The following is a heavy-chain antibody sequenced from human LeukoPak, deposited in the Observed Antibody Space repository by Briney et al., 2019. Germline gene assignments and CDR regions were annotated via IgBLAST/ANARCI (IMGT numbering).Heavy chain of an antibody. Sequence: ASVKVSCKASGYTFTGYYMHWVRQAPGQGLEWMGWINPNSGGTNYAQKFQGRVTMTRDTSISTAYMELSRLRSDDTAVYYCARDRSRTKYYYYMDVWGKGTTVTVSS. CDR1: GYTFTGYY. D-gene: IGHD2-2*01. V-gene: IGHV1-2*02. J-gene: IGHJ6*03. CDR3: ARDRSRTKYYYYMDV. CDR2: INPNSGGT.